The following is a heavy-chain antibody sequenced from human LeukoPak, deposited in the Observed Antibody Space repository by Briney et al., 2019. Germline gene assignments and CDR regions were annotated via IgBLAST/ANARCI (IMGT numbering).Heavy chain of an antibody. CDR3: TRGGHDYGGSFDT. CDR1: GASIASGSYH. CDR2: ISAGGRT. D-gene: IGHD4-23*01. Sequence: SETLSLTCAISGASIASGSYHWDWIRQPAGSRPEYIGRISAGGRTNYNPSLKSRLTISMDTSKNHVSLRLSPMTAADTAVYYCTRGGHDYGGSFDTWGQGILVTVSS. J-gene: IGHJ5*02. V-gene: IGHV4-61*02.